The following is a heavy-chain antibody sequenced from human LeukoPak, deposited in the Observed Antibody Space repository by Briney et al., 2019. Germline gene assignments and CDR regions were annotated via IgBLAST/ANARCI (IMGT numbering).Heavy chain of an antibody. CDR2: IYYSGST. J-gene: IGHJ6*03. V-gene: IGHV4-39*01. CDR3: ATSSWYSRQWLVLGHYYYMDV. CDR1: GGSISSSSYY. D-gene: IGHD6-19*01. Sequence: SETLSLTCTVSGGSISSSSYYWGWIRQPPGKGLEWIGSIYYSGSTYYNPSLKSRVTISVDTSKNQFSLRLSSVTAADTAVYYCATSSWYSRQWLVLGHYYYMDVWGKGTTVTVSS.